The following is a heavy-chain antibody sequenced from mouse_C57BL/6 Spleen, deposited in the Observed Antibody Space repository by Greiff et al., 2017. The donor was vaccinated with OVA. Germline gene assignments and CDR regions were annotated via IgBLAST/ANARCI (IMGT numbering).Heavy chain of an antibody. CDR2: IYPGNSDT. Sequence: EVQLQQSGTVLARPGASVKMSCKTSGYTFTSYWMLWVKQRPGQGLEWIGAIYPGNSDTSYNQKFKGKAKLTAVTSASTAYMELSSLTNEDSAVYYCTRSEDGYDWYFDVWGTGTTVTVSS. J-gene: IGHJ1*03. D-gene: IGHD2-2*01. V-gene: IGHV1-5*01. CDR1: GYTFTSYW. CDR3: TRSEDGYDWYFDV.